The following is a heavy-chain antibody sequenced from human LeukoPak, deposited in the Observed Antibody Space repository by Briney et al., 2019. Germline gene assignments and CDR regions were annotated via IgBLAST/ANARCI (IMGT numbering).Heavy chain of an antibody. V-gene: IGHV4-4*07. CDR3: ARDRLRLGEDWFDP. J-gene: IGHJ5*02. CDR2: IYTSGST. Sequence: SETLSLTCIVSGGSISSYYWSWIRQPAGKGLEWIGRIYTSGSTNYNPSLKSRVTMSVDTSKNQFSLKLSSVTAADTAVYYCARDRLRLGEDWFDPWGQGTLVTVSS. CDR1: GGSISSYY. D-gene: IGHD3-16*01.